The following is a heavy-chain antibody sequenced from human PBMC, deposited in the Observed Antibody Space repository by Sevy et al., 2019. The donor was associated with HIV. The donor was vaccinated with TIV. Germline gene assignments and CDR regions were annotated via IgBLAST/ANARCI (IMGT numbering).Heavy chain of an antibody. CDR1: GGSFSGYY. CDR2: INHSGST. J-gene: IGHJ6*02. Sequence: SESLSLTCAVYGGSFSGYYWSWIRQPPGKGLEWIGEINHSGSTNYNPSLKSRVTISVDTSQNQFSLKLSSVTAADTAVYYCARVVEAGYYYYGMDVWGQGTTVTVSS. CDR3: ARVVEAGYYYYGMDV. V-gene: IGHV4-34*01.